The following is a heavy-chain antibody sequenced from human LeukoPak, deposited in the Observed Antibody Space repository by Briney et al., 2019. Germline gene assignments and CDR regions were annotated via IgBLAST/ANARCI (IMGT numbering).Heavy chain of an antibody. CDR3: AKDPYGGSYYYYGMDV. J-gene: IGHJ6*02. CDR1: GFTFSDYA. CDR2: ISGSGGST. D-gene: IGHD4-23*01. Sequence: GSLRLSCAASGFTFSDYAMSWVRQAPGKGLEWISTISGSGGSTYYADSVKGRFTISRDNSKNTLFLQMNSLRAEDTAVYYCAKDPYGGSYYYYGMDVWGQGTTVTVSS. V-gene: IGHV3-23*01.